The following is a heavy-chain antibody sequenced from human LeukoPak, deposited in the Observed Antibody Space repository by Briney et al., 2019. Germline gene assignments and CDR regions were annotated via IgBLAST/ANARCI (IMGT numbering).Heavy chain of an antibody. V-gene: IGHV6-1*01. CDR3: AREAAGWYSSGWYYFDY. CDR2: TYYRSKWYN. J-gene: IGHJ4*02. CDR1: GDSVSSNSAA. Sequence: SQTLSLTCAISGDSVSSNSAAWNWIGQSPSRGLEWLGRTYYRSKWYNDPGVSVKSRKTINPDTSKNQSSLQLNSVPPEDTAVYYCAREAAGWYSSGWYYFDYWGQGTLVTVSS. D-gene: IGHD6-19*01.